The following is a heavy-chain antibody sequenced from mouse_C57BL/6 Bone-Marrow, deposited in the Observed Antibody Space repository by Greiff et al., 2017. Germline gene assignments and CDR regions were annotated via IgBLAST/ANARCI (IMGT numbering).Heavy chain of an antibody. J-gene: IGHJ1*03. D-gene: IGHD1-1*01. CDR3: AREGGITTVLTSYGKYFDV. Sequence: QVQLQQPGAELVKPGASVKMSCKASGYTFTSYWITWVKQRPGQGLEWIGDIYPGSGSTNYNEKFKSKATLTVDTSSSTAYMQLSSLTSEDSAVYYCAREGGITTVLTSYGKYFDVWGTGTTVTVSS. CDR2: IYPGSGST. V-gene: IGHV1-55*01. CDR1: GYTFTSYW.